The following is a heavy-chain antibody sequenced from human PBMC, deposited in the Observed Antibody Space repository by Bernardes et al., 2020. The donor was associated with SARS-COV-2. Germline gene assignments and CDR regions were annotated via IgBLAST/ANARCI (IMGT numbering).Heavy chain of an antibody. Sequence: ASVKVSCKASGYTFSGYYMQWVRQAPGQGLEWMGWINPNSGGTNYAQKFQGRVTMTRDTSISTAYMELSRLRSDDTAVYYCARDLGRYGDYGTHYYGMDFWGQVTTVTVSS. V-gene: IGHV1-2*02. J-gene: IGHJ6*02. D-gene: IGHD4-17*01. CDR1: GYTFSGYY. CDR2: INPNSGGT. CDR3: ARDLGRYGDYGTHYYGMDF.